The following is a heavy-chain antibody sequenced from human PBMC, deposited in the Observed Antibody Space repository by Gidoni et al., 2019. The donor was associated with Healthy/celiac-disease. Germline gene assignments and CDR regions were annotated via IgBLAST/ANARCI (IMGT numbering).Heavy chain of an antibody. CDR3: ASRGPAHYSSGWYDPRPFDY. D-gene: IGHD6-19*01. V-gene: IGHV1-69*01. J-gene: IGHJ4*02. Sequence: QVQLVQSGAEVKKPGSSVKVSCKASGGTFSRYAISWVRQAPGQGLEWMGGIIPIFGTANYAQKFQGRVTITADESTSTAYMELSSLRSEDTAVYYCASRGPAHYSSGWYDPRPFDYWGQGTLVTVSS. CDR2: IIPIFGTA. CDR1: GGTFSRYA.